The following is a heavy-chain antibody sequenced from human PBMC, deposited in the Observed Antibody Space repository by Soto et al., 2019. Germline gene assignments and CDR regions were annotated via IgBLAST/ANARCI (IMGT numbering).Heavy chain of an antibody. D-gene: IGHD6-19*01. CDR2: IWYDGSNK. CDR3: AREGLYSSGWYFDY. Sequence: GGSLRLSCAASGFTFSSYGMHWVRQAPGKGLEWVAVIWYDGSNKYYADSVKGRFTISRDNSKNTLYLQMNSLRAEDTAVYYCAREGLYSSGWYFDYWGQGTLVTVSS. V-gene: IGHV3-33*01. J-gene: IGHJ4*02. CDR1: GFTFSSYG.